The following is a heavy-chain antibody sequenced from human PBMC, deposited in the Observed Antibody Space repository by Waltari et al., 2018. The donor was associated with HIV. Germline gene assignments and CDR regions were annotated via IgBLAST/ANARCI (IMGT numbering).Heavy chain of an antibody. CDR2: MSPSSGDT. V-gene: IGHV1-8*02. CDR3: ARGPEYGDNFAQRAFDM. Sequence: QVQLVQSGAEVEKPGASVTVSCKASGYMFTSYEINWGRPATGQGLEWMGWMSPSSGDTGYAQKFQGRVTMTRNTSISTAYMELNILRSEDTAFYYCARGPEYGDNFAQRAFDMWGQGTMVTVSS. D-gene: IGHD2-21*02. CDR1: GYMFTSYE. J-gene: IGHJ3*02.